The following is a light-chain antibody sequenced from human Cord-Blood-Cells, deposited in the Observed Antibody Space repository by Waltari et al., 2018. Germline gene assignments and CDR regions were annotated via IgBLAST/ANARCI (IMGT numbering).Light chain of an antibody. CDR1: SSDVGGYNS. J-gene: IGLJ1*01. CDR3: SSYTSSSTLDV. CDR2: EVS. V-gene: IGLV2-14*01. Sequence: QSALTQPASVSGSPGQSITISCTGTSSDVGGYNSVSWYQQHPGKAPKLMIYEVSNRPSGGSNRFSGSKSGNTASLTSSGLQAEDEADYYCSSYTSSSTLDVFGTGTKVTVL.